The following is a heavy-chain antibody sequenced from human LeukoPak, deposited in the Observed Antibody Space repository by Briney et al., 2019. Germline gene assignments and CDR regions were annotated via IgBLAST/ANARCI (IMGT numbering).Heavy chain of an antibody. D-gene: IGHD2-15*01. CDR2: INPNSGGT. CDR1: GYTFTGYY. Sequence: ASVKVSCKASGYTFTGYYMHWVRQAPGQGLEWMGWINPNSGGTNYAQKFQGRVTMTRDTSISPAYMELSRLRSDDTAVYYCARVRGYCSGGSCYFRAEYFQHWGQGTLVTVSS. CDR3: ARVRGYCSGGSCYFRAEYFQH. V-gene: IGHV1-2*02. J-gene: IGHJ1*01.